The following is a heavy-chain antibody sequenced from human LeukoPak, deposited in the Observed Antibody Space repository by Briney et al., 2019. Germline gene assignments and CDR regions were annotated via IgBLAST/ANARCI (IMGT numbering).Heavy chain of an antibody. CDR2: INPNSGGT. CDR3: ARAGYSSSWYQN. CDR1: GYTFTDYY. J-gene: IGHJ4*02. Sequence: ASVKVSCKASGYTFTDYYIHWVRQAPGQGREWMGWINPNSGGTDYAQNFQGRVTMTRDTSISTAYMELSRLRSDDTAVYYCARAGYSSSWYQNWGQGTLVTVSS. D-gene: IGHD6-13*01. V-gene: IGHV1-2*02.